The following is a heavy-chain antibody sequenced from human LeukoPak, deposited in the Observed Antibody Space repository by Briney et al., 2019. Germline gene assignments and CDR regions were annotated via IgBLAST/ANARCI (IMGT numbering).Heavy chain of an antibody. V-gene: IGHV4-34*01. CDR3: ARGPPLTIAVAGRRKFDY. D-gene: IGHD6-19*01. CDR2: INHSGST. Sequence: PSETLSLTCAVYGGSFSGYYWSWIRQPPGKGLEWIGEINHSGSTNYNPSLKSRVTISVDTSKNQFSLKLSSVTAADTAVCYCARGPPLTIAVAGRRKFDYWGQGTLVTVSS. J-gene: IGHJ4*02. CDR1: GGSFSGYY.